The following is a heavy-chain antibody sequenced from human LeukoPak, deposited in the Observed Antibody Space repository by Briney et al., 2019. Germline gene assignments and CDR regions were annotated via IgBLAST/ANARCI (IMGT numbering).Heavy chain of an antibody. CDR2: ISSSGSTI. D-gene: IGHD3-22*01. CDR3: ARDRARYDH. V-gene: IGHV3-48*03. J-gene: IGHJ4*02. Sequence: GGSLSLFCAASGFTFSSYELNWVRQGPGKGLEWVSYISSSGSTIYYADSLKGRFTISRDNAKNSLYLQMNGLRAEDTAVYYCARDRARYDHWGQGTLVTVSS. CDR1: GFTFSSYE.